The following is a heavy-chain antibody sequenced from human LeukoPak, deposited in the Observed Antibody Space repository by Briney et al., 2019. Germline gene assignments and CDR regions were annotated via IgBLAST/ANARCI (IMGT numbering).Heavy chain of an antibody. CDR2: IKQDGSEK. D-gene: IGHD2-2*02. CDR1: GFTFSSYW. Sequence: GGSLRLSCAASGFTFSSYWMSWVRQAPGQGLEWVANIKQDGSEKYYVDSVKGRFTISRDNAKNSLYLQMNSLRAEDTAVYYCARDYGVVPAAIPNYYYGMDVWGQGTTVTVSS. V-gene: IGHV3-7*01. CDR3: ARDYGVVPAAIPNYYYGMDV. J-gene: IGHJ6*02.